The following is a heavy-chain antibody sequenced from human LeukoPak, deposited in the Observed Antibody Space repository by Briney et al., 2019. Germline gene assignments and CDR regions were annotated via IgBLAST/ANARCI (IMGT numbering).Heavy chain of an antibody. CDR3: ARALGSEGY. J-gene: IGHJ4*02. V-gene: IGHV1-18*01. Sequence: ASVKVSCKASGYTFTTYGISWVRQAPGQGLEWMGWINTFNGNTNYAQKLQGRVTLTTDTSTSTAYMELRSLRSDDTAVYYCARALGSEGYWGQGTLVTVSS. CDR2: INTFNGNT. CDR1: GYTFTTYG. D-gene: IGHD3-10*01.